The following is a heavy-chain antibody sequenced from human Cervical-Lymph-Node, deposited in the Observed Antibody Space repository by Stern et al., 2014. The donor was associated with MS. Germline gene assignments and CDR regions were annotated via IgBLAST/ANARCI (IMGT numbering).Heavy chain of an antibody. D-gene: IGHD4/OR15-4a*01. Sequence: EDQLVESGAEVKKPGESLKISCKGSGYSFTRNWIGWVRQMPGKGLEGRGIIYPGDSDPRSSPSFQGQVTISVDKSINTAYLQWSSLKASDTAMYYCARTMVVTSNAFDVWGQGTRVTVSS. CDR1: GYSFTRNW. CDR3: ARTMVVTSNAFDV. J-gene: IGHJ3*01. CDR2: IYPGDSDP. V-gene: IGHV5-51*03.